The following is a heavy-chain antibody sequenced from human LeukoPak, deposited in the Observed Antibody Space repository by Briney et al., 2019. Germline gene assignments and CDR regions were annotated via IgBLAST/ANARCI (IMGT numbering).Heavy chain of an antibody. CDR1: GGSFSGYY. CDR2: INHSGST. J-gene: IGHJ3*02. D-gene: IGHD3-10*01. CDR3: ARSSGAQAFDI. Sequence: PSETLSLTCAVYGGSFSGYYWSWIRQPPGKGLEWIGEINHSGSTNYNPSLKSRVTISVDTSKNQFSLKLSSVTAADTAVYYCARSSGAQAFDIWGQGTMVTVSS. V-gene: IGHV4-34*01.